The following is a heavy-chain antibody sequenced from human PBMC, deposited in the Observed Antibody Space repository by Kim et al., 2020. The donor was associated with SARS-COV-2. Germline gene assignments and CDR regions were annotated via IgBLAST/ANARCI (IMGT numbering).Heavy chain of an antibody. D-gene: IGHD2-21*01. Sequence: ASVKVSCKASGYTFTSYAIQWVRQAPGQRPEWMGWINAANGNTKYSPKFQGRVTITRDTSATTAYMELSSLRSEDTAVYYCARDLWETPMVEMDNWGQGTLVTVSS. J-gene: IGHJ4*02. V-gene: IGHV1-3*01. CDR1: GYTFTSYA. CDR3: ARDLWETPMVEMDN. CDR2: INAANGNT.